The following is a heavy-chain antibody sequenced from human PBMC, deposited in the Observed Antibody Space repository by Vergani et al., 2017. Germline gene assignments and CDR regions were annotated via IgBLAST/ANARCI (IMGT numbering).Heavy chain of an antibody. Sequence: HVQMVESGGGVVQPGRSLRLSCAVSGFRFSDYGMHWVRPAPGRGLEWVALISYDGDTTYYEYSVKGRFTISRDNSKNTLFLQMHSLRVEDTALYYCAKFPLNIKTPDRGDFWGQGSLVTVSS. J-gene: IGHJ4*02. V-gene: IGHV3-30*18. CDR2: ISYDGDTT. CDR3: AKFPLNIKTPDRGDF. CDR1: GFRFSDYG. D-gene: IGHD1-14*01.